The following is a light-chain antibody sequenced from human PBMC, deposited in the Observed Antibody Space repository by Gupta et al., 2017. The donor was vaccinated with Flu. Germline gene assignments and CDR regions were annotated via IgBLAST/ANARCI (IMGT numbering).Light chain of an antibody. CDR2: GAS. CDR1: ESINTHF. CDR3: QQYDSTPWT. Sequence: EIVLTQSPGTLSLSPGESGTLSCRASESINTHFLAWFQQKPSQAPRLLILGASSRATGIPDRFSGSGSVTDFTLTINRLEPEDFAVYYCQQYDSTPWTFGQGTKVEVK. J-gene: IGKJ1*01. V-gene: IGKV3-20*01.